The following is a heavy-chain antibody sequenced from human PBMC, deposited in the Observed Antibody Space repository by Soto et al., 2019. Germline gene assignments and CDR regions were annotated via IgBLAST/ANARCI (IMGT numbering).Heavy chain of an antibody. CDR2: ICCDGSNK. J-gene: IGHJ4*02. D-gene: IGHD4-17*01. CDR1: GFTFTRYG. V-gene: IGHV3-33*01. Sequence: QVQLVESGGGVVKPGRSLRLSCATSGFTFTRYGMHWVRQAPGKGLEWVAVICCDGSNKYYADSVKGRFTISRDDSKNALYLQRNSLRVEDTAVYFCALDGHGDSVYYFDYWGQGTLVTVSS. CDR3: ALDGHGDSVYYFDY.